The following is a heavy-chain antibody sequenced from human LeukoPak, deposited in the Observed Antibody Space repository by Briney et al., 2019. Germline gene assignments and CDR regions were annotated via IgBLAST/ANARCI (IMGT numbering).Heavy chain of an antibody. CDR1: GGSISSSSYY. D-gene: IGHD3-22*01. CDR2: MYYGGNT. CDR3: ARDLAGYYDSSGSFDY. V-gene: IGHV4-39*07. J-gene: IGHJ4*02. Sequence: SETLSLTCTVSGGSISSSSYYWGWIRQPPGKGLEWIGSMYYGGNTYYNPSLKSRVTISVDTSKNQFSLKLSSVTAADTAVYYCARDLAGYYDSSGSFDYWGQGTLVTVSS.